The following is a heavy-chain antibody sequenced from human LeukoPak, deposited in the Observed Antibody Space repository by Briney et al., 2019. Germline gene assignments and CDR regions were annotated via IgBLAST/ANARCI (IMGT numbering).Heavy chain of an antibody. CDR2: INHSGST. CDR3: ARDVYYYYYMDV. J-gene: IGHJ6*03. V-gene: IGHV4-34*01. CDR1: GGSFSGYY. D-gene: IGHD3-10*02. Sequence: SETLSLTCAVYGGSFSGYYWSWIRQPPGKGLEWIGEINHSGSTNYNPSLKSRVTISVDTSKNQFSLKLSSVTAADTAVYYCARDVYYYYYMDVWGKGTTVTISS.